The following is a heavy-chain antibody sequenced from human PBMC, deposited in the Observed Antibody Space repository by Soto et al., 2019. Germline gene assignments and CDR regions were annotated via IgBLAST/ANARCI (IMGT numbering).Heavy chain of an antibody. CDR1: GFTFSSYA. CDR2: ISGSGGST. CDR3: AKPAGITIFGVVIMPYWFDP. Sequence: EVQLLESGGGLVQPGGSLRLSCTASGFTFSSYAMSWVRQAPGKGLEWVSAISGSGGSTYYADSVKGRFTISRDNSKNTLYLQMNSVRAEDTAVYYCAKPAGITIFGVVIMPYWFDPWGQGTLVTVSS. J-gene: IGHJ5*02. V-gene: IGHV3-23*01. D-gene: IGHD3-3*01.